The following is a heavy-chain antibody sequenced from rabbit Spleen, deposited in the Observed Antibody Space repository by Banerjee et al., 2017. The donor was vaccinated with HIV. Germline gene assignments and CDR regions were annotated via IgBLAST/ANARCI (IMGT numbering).Heavy chain of an antibody. CDR1: GFSFSSSCW. V-gene: IGHV1S45*01. CDR3: ARDVDGGSSYQHNYFGL. J-gene: IGHJ4*01. CDR2: ISTGSSGRT. D-gene: IGHD8-1*01. Sequence: EESGGDLVQPEGSLTLTCTASGFSFSSSCWICWVRQAPGKGLEWIACISTGSSGRTYYASWAKGRFTISKTSSTTVTLRMTSLTAADTATYFCARDVDGGSSYQHNYFGLWGPGTLVTVS.